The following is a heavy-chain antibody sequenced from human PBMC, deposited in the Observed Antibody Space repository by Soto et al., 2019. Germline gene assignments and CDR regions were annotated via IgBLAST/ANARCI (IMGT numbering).Heavy chain of an antibody. CDR3: ARTDGYEIEY. V-gene: IGHV5-51*01. CDR1: GYGFVSYC. D-gene: IGHD2-21*01. CDR2: IYPGDSAT. Sequence: GEAQTILCQGSGYGFVSYCIAGVRQMPGKGLEWMGRIYPGDSATTNSPSFQGQVTMSVEKSITTVYLQWSSLKASDTAMYYCARTDGYEIEYWGQGTLVTVSA. J-gene: IGHJ4*02.